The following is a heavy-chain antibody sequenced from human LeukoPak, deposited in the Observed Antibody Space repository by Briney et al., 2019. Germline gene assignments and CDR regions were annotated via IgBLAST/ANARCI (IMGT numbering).Heavy chain of an antibody. D-gene: IGHD3-22*01. V-gene: IGHV3-23*01. CDR1: EFTFSSYG. CDR3: ARSYDSSGIDAFDI. CDR2: ISGSGGST. J-gene: IGHJ3*02. Sequence: GGSLRLSCAASEFTFSSYGMSWVRQAPGKGLEWVSAISGSGGSTYYADSVKGRFTISRDNAKNSLYLRMNSLRAEDTAVYYCARSYDSSGIDAFDIWGQGTMVTVSS.